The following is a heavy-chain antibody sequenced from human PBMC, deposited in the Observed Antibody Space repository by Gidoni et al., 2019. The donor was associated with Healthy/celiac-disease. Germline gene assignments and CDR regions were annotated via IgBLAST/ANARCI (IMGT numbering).Heavy chain of an antibody. CDR2: ISGSGGST. J-gene: IGHJ4*02. Sequence: EVQLVESGGGLVQPGGSLRLSCSASGFTFSSYALRWVRQAPGKGLEWVSAISGSGGSTYYADSVKGRFTISRDNSKNTLYLQMNSLRAEDTAVYYCALLSQGVIGKPFDYWGQGTLVTVSS. V-gene: IGHV3-23*04. CDR1: GFTFSSYA. CDR3: ALLSQGVIGKPFDY. D-gene: IGHD2-21*01.